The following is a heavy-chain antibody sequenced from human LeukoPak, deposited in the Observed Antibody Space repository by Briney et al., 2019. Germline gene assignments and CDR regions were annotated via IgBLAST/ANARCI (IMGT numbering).Heavy chain of an antibody. V-gene: IGHV1-18*01. Sequence: GASVKVSCKASGYTFTSYGISWVRQAPGQGLEWMGWISAYNGNTNYAQKLQGRVTMTTDTSTSTAYMELRSLRSDDTAVYYCARDLGYCSSTSCYVWDLDYYYGMDVWGQGTTVTVSS. D-gene: IGHD2-2*01. CDR2: ISAYNGNT. CDR3: ARDLGYCSSTSCYVWDLDYYYGMDV. J-gene: IGHJ6*02. CDR1: GYTFTSYG.